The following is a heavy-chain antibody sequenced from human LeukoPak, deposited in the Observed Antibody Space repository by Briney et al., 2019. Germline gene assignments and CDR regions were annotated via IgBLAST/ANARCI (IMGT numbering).Heavy chain of an antibody. J-gene: IGHJ4*02. Sequence: PGRSLRLSCAASGFTFEDYAMHRVRQDPGKGLELVSGISWNSGSIGYADSVKGRFTISRDNAKNSLYLQMNSLRAEDTALYYCAKDMTYSSSWDFDYWGQGTLVTVSS. CDR2: ISWNSGSI. D-gene: IGHD6-13*01. CDR3: AKDMTYSSSWDFDY. CDR1: GFTFEDYA. V-gene: IGHV3-9*01.